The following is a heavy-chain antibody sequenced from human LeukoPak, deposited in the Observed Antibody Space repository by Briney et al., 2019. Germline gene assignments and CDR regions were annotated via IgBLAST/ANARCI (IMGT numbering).Heavy chain of an antibody. CDR2: IRYDGSNK. CDR1: GFTFSSYG. D-gene: IGHD5-24*01. V-gene: IGHV3-30*02. J-gene: IGHJ4*02. CDR3: AKGDGYNPFDY. Sequence: GGSLRLSCAASGFTFSSYGMHSVRQAPGKGLEWVAFIRYDGSNKYYADSVKGRFTISRDNSKNTLYLQMNSLRAEDTAVYYCAKGDGYNPFDYWGQGTLVTVSS.